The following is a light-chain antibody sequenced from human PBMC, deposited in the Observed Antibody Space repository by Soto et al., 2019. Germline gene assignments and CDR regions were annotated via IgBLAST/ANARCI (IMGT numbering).Light chain of an antibody. V-gene: IGKV3-20*01. CDR2: GAS. J-gene: IGKJ4*01. CDR3: QQYGSSPPSLT. Sequence: EIVLTQSPGTLSLSPGERATLSCRASQRVSSSYLAWYQQKPGQAPRLLIYGASSRATGIPDRFSGSGSGTDFTLTISRQEPEDFAVYYCQQYGSSPPSLTFGGGTKVEIK. CDR1: QRVSSSY.